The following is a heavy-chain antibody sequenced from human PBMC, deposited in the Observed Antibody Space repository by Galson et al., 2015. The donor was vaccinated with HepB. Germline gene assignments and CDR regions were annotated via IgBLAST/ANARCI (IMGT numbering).Heavy chain of an antibody. CDR3: ARDSHSYYYGSGALDY. V-gene: IGHV1-18*04. J-gene: IGHJ4*02. D-gene: IGHD3-10*01. CDR2: ISAYNGNT. CDR1: GYTFTSYG. Sequence: SVKVSCKASGYTFTSYGISWVRQAPGQGLEWMGWISAYNGNTNYAQKLQGRVTMTTDTSTSTAYMELRSLRSDDTAVYYCARDSHSYYYGSGALDYWGQGTLVTVSS.